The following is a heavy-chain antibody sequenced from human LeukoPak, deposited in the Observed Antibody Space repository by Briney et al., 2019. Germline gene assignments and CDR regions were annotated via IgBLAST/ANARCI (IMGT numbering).Heavy chain of an antibody. V-gene: IGHV4-34*01. Sequence: PSETLSLTCAVYGGSFSGYYWSWIRQPPGKGLEWVGEINHSGSTNYNPSLKSRVTISVDTSKNQFPLKLSSVTAADTAVYYCARHPNLRLRPDYWGQGTLVTVSS. CDR2: INHSGST. J-gene: IGHJ4*02. CDR1: GGSFSGYY. D-gene: IGHD5-12*01. CDR3: ARHPNLRLRPDY.